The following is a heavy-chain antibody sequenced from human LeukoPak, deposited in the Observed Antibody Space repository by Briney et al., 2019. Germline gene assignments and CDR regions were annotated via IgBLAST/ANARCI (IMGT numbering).Heavy chain of an antibody. CDR2: IKSKTDGGTT. CDR3: TTDYGCNFYFDY. Sequence: GGSLRLSCAASRFTFSNAWMSWVRQAPGKGLEWVGRIKSKTDGGTTDYAAPVKGRFTISRHESKNTLYLQMNRLKIEDTAVYYCTTDYGCNFYFDYGGQGTLVTVSS. CDR1: RFTFSNAW. J-gene: IGHJ4*02. V-gene: IGHV3-15*01. D-gene: IGHD4-23*01.